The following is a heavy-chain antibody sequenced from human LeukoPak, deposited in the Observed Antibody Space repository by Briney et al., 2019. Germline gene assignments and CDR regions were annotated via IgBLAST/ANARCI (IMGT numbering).Heavy chain of an antibody. D-gene: IGHD5-18*01. Sequence: ASVKVSCTASGYTFTSYDINWVRQATGQGLEWMGWMNPNSGNTGYAQKFQGRVTMTRNTSISKAYMELSSLRSEDTAVYYCARGRGDTAMVKYYYGMDVWGQGTTVTVSS. CDR2: MNPNSGNT. J-gene: IGHJ6*02. V-gene: IGHV1-8*01. CDR3: ARGRGDTAMVKYYYGMDV. CDR1: GYTFTSYD.